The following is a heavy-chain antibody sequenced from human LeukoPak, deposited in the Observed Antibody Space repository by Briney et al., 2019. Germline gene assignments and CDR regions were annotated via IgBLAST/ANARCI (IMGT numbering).Heavy chain of an antibody. CDR1: GFTFSSYW. Sequence: PGGSLRLSCAASGFTFSSYWMSWARQAQGKGLDWVANINLDGTEEHYVDSSLKGRFTISRDNAKNSLYLQMNSLRVEDTAVYYCASGRHDFLHWGQGTLVTVSS. J-gene: IGHJ4*02. D-gene: IGHD3/OR15-3a*01. V-gene: IGHV3-7*01. CDR2: INLDGTEE. CDR3: ASGRHDFLH.